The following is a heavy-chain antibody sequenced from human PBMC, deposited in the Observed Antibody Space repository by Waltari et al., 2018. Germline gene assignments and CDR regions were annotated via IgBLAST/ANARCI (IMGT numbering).Heavy chain of an antibody. J-gene: IGHJ3*02. V-gene: IGHV4-38-2*01. CDR2: IYHSGNT. Sequence: VHLQESGPGLVKASETLSLTCAVSGSSISSDNFWGWIRQPPGKGLEWIGNIYHSGNTYYNPSLQSRVTILVDKSKNQFSLKLSSVTAADTAVYHSARVSPANYAFDIWGQGTMVTVSS. CDR1: GSSISSDNF. CDR3: ARVSPANYAFDI. D-gene: IGHD2-2*01.